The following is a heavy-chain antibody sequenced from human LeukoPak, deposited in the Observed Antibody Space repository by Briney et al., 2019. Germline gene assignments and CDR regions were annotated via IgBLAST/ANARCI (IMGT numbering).Heavy chain of an antibody. V-gene: IGHV3-48*03. Sequence: PGGSLRLSCAASGFTFSSYEMNWVRQAPGKGLEWVSYITTSGRTIYYADSVKGRFTISRDNAKNSLYLQVNGLRAEDTAVYYCARWAVTGIYLDSWGQGTLLTVSS. CDR2: ITTSGRTI. J-gene: IGHJ4*02. CDR3: ARWAVTGIYLDS. CDR1: GFTFSSYE. D-gene: IGHD6-19*01.